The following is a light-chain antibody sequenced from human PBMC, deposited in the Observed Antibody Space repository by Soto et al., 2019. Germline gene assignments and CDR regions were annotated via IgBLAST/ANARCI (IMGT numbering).Light chain of an antibody. CDR2: ENT. CDR3: CSDAGLM. Sequence: QSALTQAASVSGSPGQAITISCTRRSSDMPVSWFQHHPGKAPKLIIYENTGRPSGVSSRFSGSRSGDTASLTITGLQAEDEADYYCCSDAGLMFGGGTTLTVL. V-gene: IGLV2-23*01. J-gene: IGLJ3*02. CDR1: SSDMP.